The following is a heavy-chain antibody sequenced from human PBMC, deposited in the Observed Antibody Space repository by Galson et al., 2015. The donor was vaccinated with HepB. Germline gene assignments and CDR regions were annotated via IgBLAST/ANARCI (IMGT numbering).Heavy chain of an antibody. J-gene: IGHJ4*02. CDR1: GFTFSSYG. CDR3: AKTMYYYDSSGYYWDY. D-gene: IGHD3-22*01. CDR2: ISYDGSNK. Sequence: SLRLSCAASGFTFSSYGMHWVRQAPGKGLEWVAVISYDGSNKYYADSVKGRFTISRDNSKNTLYLQMNSLRAEDTAVYYCAKTMYYYDSSGYYWDYWGQGTLVTVSS. V-gene: IGHV3-30*18.